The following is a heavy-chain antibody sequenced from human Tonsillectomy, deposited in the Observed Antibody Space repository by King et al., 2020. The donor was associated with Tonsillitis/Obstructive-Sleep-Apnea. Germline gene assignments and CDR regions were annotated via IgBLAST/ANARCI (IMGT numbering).Heavy chain of an antibody. Sequence: QLVQSGGGLVQPGGSLRLSCSASGFTFSGYAMHWVRQAPGKGLQYVSAISSNGDSTNYADSVKGRFTISRGNSKNTLFLQMSSLRPEDTAVYYCVKGIQWNPYGMDVWGRGTTVTVSS. CDR2: ISSNGDST. CDR1: GFTFSGYA. CDR3: VKGIQWNPYGMDV. J-gene: IGHJ6*02. V-gene: IGHV3-64D*08. D-gene: IGHD5-12*01.